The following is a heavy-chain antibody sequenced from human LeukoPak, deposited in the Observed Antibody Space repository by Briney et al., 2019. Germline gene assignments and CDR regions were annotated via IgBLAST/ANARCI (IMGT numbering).Heavy chain of an antibody. V-gene: IGHV1-69*04. Sequence: SVKVSCKASGGTFSSYAISWVRQAPGQGLEWMGRIIPILGIANYAQKFQGRVTITADKSTSTAYMELSSLRSEDTAVYYCARDRAWYYDSSGYSNDAFDIWGQGTMVTVSS. D-gene: IGHD3-22*01. CDR1: GGTFSSYA. J-gene: IGHJ3*02. CDR3: ARDRAWYYDSSGYSNDAFDI. CDR2: IIPILGIA.